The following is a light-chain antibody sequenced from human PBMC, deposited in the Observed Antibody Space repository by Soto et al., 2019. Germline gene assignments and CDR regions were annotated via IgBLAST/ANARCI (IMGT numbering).Light chain of an antibody. Sequence: EIVMTQSPATLSVSPGERATLSCRASQSVSSNLAWYQQKPGQAPRLLIYGASTRATGIPARFSGSVSGTEFTLNISSLQSEDFAVYYCQQYNNWPFTFGGGTKVEIK. CDR2: GAS. V-gene: IGKV3-15*01. J-gene: IGKJ4*01. CDR1: QSVSSN. CDR3: QQYNNWPFT.